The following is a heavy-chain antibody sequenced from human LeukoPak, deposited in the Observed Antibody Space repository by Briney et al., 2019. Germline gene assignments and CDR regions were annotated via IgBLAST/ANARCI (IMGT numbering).Heavy chain of an antibody. D-gene: IGHD4-23*01. J-gene: IGHJ6*02. Sequence: GGSLRLSCAASGLTFSSYGMHWVRQAPGKGLEWVAVISYDGSKKNYVDSVKGRFTISRDNSKNTLYLQMNSLRAEDTAVHYCARDLDYGGKWRYYYYGMDVWGQGTTVTVSS. V-gene: IGHV3-30*03. CDR3: ARDLDYGGKWRYYYYGMDV. CDR2: ISYDGSKK. CDR1: GLTFSSYG.